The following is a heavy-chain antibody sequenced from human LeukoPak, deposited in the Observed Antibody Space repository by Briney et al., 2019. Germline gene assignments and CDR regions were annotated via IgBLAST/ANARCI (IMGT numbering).Heavy chain of an antibody. CDR2: INPNSGGI. CDR3: ARGSGDRDFGY. J-gene: IGHJ4*02. D-gene: IGHD4-17*01. V-gene: IGHV1-2*02. CDR1: GYTFTGYY. Sequence: GASVKVSCKASGYTFTGYYMHWVRQAPGQGLEWMGWINPNSGGINYAQKFQGRVTMTRDTSISTAYMELSRLRSDDTAVYYCARGSGDRDFGYWGQGTLVTVSS.